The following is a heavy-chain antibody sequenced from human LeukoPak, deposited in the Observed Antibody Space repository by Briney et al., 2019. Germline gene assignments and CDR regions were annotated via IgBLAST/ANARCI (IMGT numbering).Heavy chain of an antibody. CDR2: INRSGDT. CDR1: GGSFNGFY. J-gene: IGHJ3*02. Sequence: PSETLSLTCAVYGGSFNGFYWSWIRQSPEKGLEWIGEINRSGDTKENPSLKSRVTMSVDSSKNQFSLKLSSVTAADTAVYYCARFPDATNIIGPDAFDIWGPGTMVTVSS. V-gene: IGHV4-34*01. D-gene: IGHD1-26*01. CDR3: ARFPDATNIIGPDAFDI.